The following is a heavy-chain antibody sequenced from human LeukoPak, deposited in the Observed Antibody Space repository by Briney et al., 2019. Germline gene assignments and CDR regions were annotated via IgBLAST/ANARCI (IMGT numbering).Heavy chain of an antibody. CDR3: AKFPGATTPFDY. D-gene: IGHD1-26*01. CDR1: GFIFSNDA. V-gene: IGHV3-30*02. CDR2: IWFDGSNK. J-gene: IGHJ4*02. Sequence: GRSLRLSCAASGFIFSNDAMHWVRQAPGKGLEWVAFIWFDGSNKYYADSVKGRFTISSDNSKNTLYLQMNSLRAEDTAVYYCAKFPGATTPFDYWGQGTLVTVSS.